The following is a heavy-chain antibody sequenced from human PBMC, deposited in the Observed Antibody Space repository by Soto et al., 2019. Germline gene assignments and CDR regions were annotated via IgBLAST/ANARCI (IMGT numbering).Heavy chain of an antibody. CDR1: GYTFTGYY. CDR2: INPNSGGT. J-gene: IGHJ3*02. D-gene: IGHD6-13*01. Sequence: ASVKVSCKASGYTFTGYYMHWVRQAPGQGLEWMGWINPNSGGTNYAQKFQGWVTMTRDTSISTAYMELSRLRSDDTAVYYCARASSSWAEAFDIWSQGKMVTVSS. CDR3: ARASSSWAEAFDI. V-gene: IGHV1-2*04.